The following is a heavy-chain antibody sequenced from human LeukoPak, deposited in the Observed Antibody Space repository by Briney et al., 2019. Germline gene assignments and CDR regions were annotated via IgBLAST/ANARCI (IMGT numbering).Heavy chain of an antibody. CDR2: IISILGIA. CDR1: GGTFSSYA. D-gene: IGHD1-26*01. V-gene: IGHV1-69*04. J-gene: IGHJ4*02. Sequence: GASVKVCCKASGGTFSSYAISWVRQAPGQGLEWMGRIISILGIANYAQKFQGRVPITADKSTSTAYMELSSLRSEDTAVYYCARRGSGSGFDYWGQGTLVTVSS. CDR3: ARRGSGSGFDY.